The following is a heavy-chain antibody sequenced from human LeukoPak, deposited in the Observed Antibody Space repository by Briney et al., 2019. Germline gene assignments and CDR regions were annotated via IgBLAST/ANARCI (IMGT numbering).Heavy chain of an antibody. Sequence: ASVKVSCKVSGYTLTELSMHWVRQAPGKGLEWMGGFDPEDGETIYAQKFQGRVTMTEDTSTDTAYMELSSLRSEDTAVYYCARVLRFLEWSPPMDVWGKGTTVTVSS. CDR2: FDPEDGET. CDR1: GYTLTELS. V-gene: IGHV1-24*01. J-gene: IGHJ6*03. CDR3: ARVLRFLEWSPPMDV. D-gene: IGHD3-3*01.